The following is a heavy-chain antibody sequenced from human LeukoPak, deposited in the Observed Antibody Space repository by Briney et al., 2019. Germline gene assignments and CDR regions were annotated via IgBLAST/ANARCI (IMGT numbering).Heavy chain of an antibody. J-gene: IGHJ1*01. D-gene: IGHD2-2*01. Sequence: GGSLRLPCAASGFTFSSYAMSWVRQAPGKGLEWVSAISGSGGGTYYADSVKGRFTISRDNSKNTLYLQMNSLRAEDTAVYYCAKDGAPYCSSTSCYSHTVKYFQHWGQGTLVTVSS. V-gene: IGHV3-23*01. CDR3: AKDGAPYCSSTSCYSHTVKYFQH. CDR1: GFTFSSYA. CDR2: ISGSGGGT.